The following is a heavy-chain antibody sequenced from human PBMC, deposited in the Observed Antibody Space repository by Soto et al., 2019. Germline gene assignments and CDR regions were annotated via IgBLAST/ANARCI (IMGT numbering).Heavy chain of an antibody. Sequence: QVQLAQSEAEEKKPGASVKVSCKASGYTFTSYAMHWVRQAPGQRLEWMGWINAGSGNTKYSQKFQGRVTITRDTSASTAYMELSSLRSEDTAVYYCARENYVYYYYGMDVWGQGTTVTVSS. CDR2: INAGSGNT. CDR3: ARENYVYYYYGMDV. J-gene: IGHJ6*02. V-gene: IGHV1-3*05. CDR1: GYTFTSYA. D-gene: IGHD1-7*01.